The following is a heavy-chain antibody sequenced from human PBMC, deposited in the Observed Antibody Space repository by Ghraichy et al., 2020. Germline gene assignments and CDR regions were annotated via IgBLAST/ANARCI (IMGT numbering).Heavy chain of an antibody. J-gene: IGHJ4*02. CDR2: IKSKVDGETT. D-gene: IGHD2-21*02. CDR3: TTWSIVVMTASEDY. Sequence: GGSLRLSCAASGFSFTDAWLTWVRQAPGKGLEWVGCIKSKVDGETTDYAAPVKGRFVISRDDSKTTLYLQMNSLKIEDTAVYYCTTWSIVVMTASEDYWGQGTLVTVSS. CDR1: GFSFTDAW. V-gene: IGHV3-15*01.